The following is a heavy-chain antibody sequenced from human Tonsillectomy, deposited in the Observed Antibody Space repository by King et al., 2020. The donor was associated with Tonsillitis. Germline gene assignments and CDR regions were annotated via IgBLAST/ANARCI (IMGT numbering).Heavy chain of an antibody. V-gene: IGHV4-34*01. CDR3: ARTRXYXXXSGXLY. Sequence: VQLQQWGAGLLKPSETLSLTCTVYGGSFSGYYWSWIRQPPGKGLEWIGEINHSGSTNYDPSLESRVTISVDTSKNQFSLKLSSVTAADTAVYYCARTRXYXXXSGXLYWGXGTXXT. D-gene: IGHD3-22*01. J-gene: IGHJ4*01. CDR1: GGSFSGYY. CDR2: INHSGST.